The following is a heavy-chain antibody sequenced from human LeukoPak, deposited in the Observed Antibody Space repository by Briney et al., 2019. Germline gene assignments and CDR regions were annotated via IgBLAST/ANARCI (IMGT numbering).Heavy chain of an antibody. J-gene: IGHJ5*02. CDR2: IYYSGST. Sequence: PSETLSLTCTVSGGSISSSSYYWGWIRQPPGKGLEWIGSIYYSGSTYYNPSLKSRVTISVDTSKNQFSLKLSSVTAADTAVYYCARPRSFSSSWFNWFDPWGQGTLVTVSS. CDR1: GGSISSSSYY. D-gene: IGHD6-13*01. CDR3: ARPRSFSSSWFNWFDP. V-gene: IGHV4-39*01.